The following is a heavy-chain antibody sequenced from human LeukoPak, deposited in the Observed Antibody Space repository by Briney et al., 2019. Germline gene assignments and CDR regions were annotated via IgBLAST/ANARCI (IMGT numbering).Heavy chain of an antibody. CDR2: IDTSGST. V-gene: IGHV4-4*07. J-gene: IGHJ4*02. D-gene: IGHD1-26*01. Sequence: GSLRLSCAASGFTFSGSAMHWVRQASGKGLEWIGRIDTSGSTNYKPSLKSRLTMSVDTSKRQFSLRLTSVTAADTAVYYCAREVGASSPRPLDSWGQGTLVTVSS. CDR3: AREVGASSPRPLDS. CDR1: GFTFSGSA.